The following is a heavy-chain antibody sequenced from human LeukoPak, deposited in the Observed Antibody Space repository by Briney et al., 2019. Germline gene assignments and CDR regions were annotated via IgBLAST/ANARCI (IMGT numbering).Heavy chain of an antibody. D-gene: IGHD5-12*01. J-gene: IGHJ4*02. V-gene: IGHV4-31*03. Sequence: SQTLSLTCTVSGGSISSGGYYWSWIRQHPGQGLEWNGYIYYSGSTYYNPSLKSRVTISVDTSKNHFSLKLSSVTAADTAVYYCARGGGGGYDSLYYFDYWGQGTLVTVSS. CDR1: GGSISSGGYY. CDR2: IYYSGST. CDR3: ARGGGGGYDSLYYFDY.